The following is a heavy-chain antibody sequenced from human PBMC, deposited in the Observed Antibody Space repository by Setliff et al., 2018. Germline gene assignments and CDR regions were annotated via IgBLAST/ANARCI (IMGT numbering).Heavy chain of an antibody. Sequence: SVKVSCKASGGTFDNFAITWVRQAPGQGLEWMGRVFPKFGTANYAQKFQDRVAITADESTSTGYMEINGLTSEDTAVYYCARDWRHSGMSWANYFDPWGQGTVVTVSS. CDR2: VFPKFGTA. V-gene: IGHV1-69*13. CDR3: ARDWRHSGMSWANYFDP. D-gene: IGHD3-10*01. J-gene: IGHJ5*02. CDR1: GGTFDNFA.